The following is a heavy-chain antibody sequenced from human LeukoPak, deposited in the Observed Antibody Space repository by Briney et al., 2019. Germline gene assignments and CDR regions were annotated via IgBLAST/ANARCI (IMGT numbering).Heavy chain of an antibody. Sequence: SETLSLTCTVSGGSISSGGYYWSWIRQPAGKGLEWIGRIYTSGSTNYNPSLKSRVTISVDTSKNQFSLKLSSVTAADTAVYYCARERWSGYSIGWGQGTLVTVSS. CDR3: ARERWSGYSIG. J-gene: IGHJ4*02. CDR2: IYTSGST. V-gene: IGHV4-61*02. CDR1: GGSISSGGYY. D-gene: IGHD3-3*01.